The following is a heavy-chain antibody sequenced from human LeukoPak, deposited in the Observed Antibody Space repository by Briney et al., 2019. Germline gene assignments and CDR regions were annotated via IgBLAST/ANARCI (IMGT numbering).Heavy chain of an antibody. Sequence: GGSLRLSCAASGLTISDSWIHWVRQVPGKGLMWVSRLASDENNRIYADSVKGRFTISRANAKNTLFLQMNSLRVEDTGFYYCARDAGWGRLDSWGQGALVTVSS. J-gene: IGHJ4*02. CDR2: LASDENNR. CDR1: GLTISDSW. CDR3: ARDAGWGRLDS. V-gene: IGHV3-74*01. D-gene: IGHD3-16*01.